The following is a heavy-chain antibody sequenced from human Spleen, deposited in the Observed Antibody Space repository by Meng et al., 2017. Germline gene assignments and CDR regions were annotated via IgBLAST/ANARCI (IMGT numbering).Heavy chain of an antibody. CDR2: IYWDDDE. D-gene: IGHD3-10*01. CDR3: AQSLWFGVFDP. CDR1: GFSLTTTGVG. Sequence: QITLKESGPTLVQPTQTLTLTCSRSGFSLTTTGVGVGWIRQPPGQALEWLALIYWDDDERYSPSLRSRLTITKDTSKNEVVLTMTNMDPVDTATYYCAQSLWFGVFDPWGQGTLVTVSS. V-gene: IGHV2-5*02. J-gene: IGHJ5*02.